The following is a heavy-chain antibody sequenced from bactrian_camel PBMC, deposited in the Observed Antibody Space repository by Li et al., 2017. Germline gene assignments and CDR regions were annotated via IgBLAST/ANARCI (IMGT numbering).Heavy chain of an antibody. CDR3: AAGFLHPWQRLTHIHSLPADFSY. D-gene: IGHD1*01. V-gene: IGHV3S40*01. Sequence: DVQLVESGGGTVPPGGSLRLSCAASGFTFSDHDMSWVRQAPGKGLEWVSSIKNGGGSTYYADSVKGRFTISRDNAKNTLYLQMNSLKTEDTAMYYCAAGFLHPWQRLTHIHSLPADFSYWGQGTQVTVS. J-gene: IGHJ6*01. CDR2: IKNGGGST. CDR1: GFTFSDHD.